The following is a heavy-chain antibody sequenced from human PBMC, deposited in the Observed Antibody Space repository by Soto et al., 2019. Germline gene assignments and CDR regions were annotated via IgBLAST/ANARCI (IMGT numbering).Heavy chain of an antibody. J-gene: IGHJ4*02. V-gene: IGHV3-11*06. CDR1: GFTFTDYY. Sequence: LRLSCAASGFTFTDYYMTWIRQAPGKGLEWVSYISTSSVYTNYADSVKGRFTISRDNIKNSVYLQMNSLRAEDTAVYYCGRGGYVESWGQGTLVTVSS. CDR3: GRGGYVES. CDR2: ISTSSVYT.